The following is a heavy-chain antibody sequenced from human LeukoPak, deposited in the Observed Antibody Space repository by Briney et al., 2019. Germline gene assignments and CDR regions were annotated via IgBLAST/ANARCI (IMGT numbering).Heavy chain of an antibody. CDR1: GGSISSGGYY. CDR3: ARENSGRYCSSGSCYTGFDP. V-gene: IGHV4-31*03. Sequence: SQTLSLTCTVSGGSISSGGYYWSWIRQHPGKGLEWIGYIYYSGSTYYNPSLKSRVTISVDTSKNQFSLKLSSVTAADTAVYYCARENSGRYCSSGSCYTGFDPWGQGTLVTVSS. CDR2: IYYSGST. D-gene: IGHD2-15*01. J-gene: IGHJ5*02.